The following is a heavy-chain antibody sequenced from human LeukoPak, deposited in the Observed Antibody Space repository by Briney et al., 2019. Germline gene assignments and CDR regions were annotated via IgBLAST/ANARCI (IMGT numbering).Heavy chain of an antibody. CDR2: IYYRGST. CDR3: ARDLLYRYFDY. V-gene: IGHV4-39*07. CDR1: GGSISSSSYY. J-gene: IGHJ4*02. D-gene: IGHD1-1*01. Sequence: PSETLSLTCTVSGGSISSSSYYWGWIRQPPGKGLEWIGSIYYRGSTYYNPSLKSRVTISVDTSKNQFSLKLSSVTAADTAVYYCARDLLYRYFDYWGQGTLVTVSS.